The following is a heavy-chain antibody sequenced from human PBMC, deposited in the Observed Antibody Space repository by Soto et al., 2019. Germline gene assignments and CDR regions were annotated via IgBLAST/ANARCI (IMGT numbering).Heavy chain of an antibody. Sequence: AGSLRLSCAASEFTFSSYAMSWVRQAPGKGLEWVSAISGSGDRTYYADSVKGRFTISRDTSKNTLSLQMNSLRAEDTALYYCAKSFSSNWYDYFNYWGQGTLVTVSS. CDR3: AKSFSSNWYDYFNY. CDR2: ISGSGDRT. J-gene: IGHJ4*02. V-gene: IGHV3-23*01. CDR1: EFTFSSYA. D-gene: IGHD6-13*01.